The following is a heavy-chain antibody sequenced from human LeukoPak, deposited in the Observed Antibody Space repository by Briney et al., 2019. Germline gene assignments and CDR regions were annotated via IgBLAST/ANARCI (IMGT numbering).Heavy chain of an antibody. Sequence: AASVKVSCKASGYTFTSYYMHWVRQAPGQGLEWMGIINPSGGSTSYAQKFQGRVTMTRDMSTSTVYMELSSLRSEDTAVYYCAKEVAGKNYFDYWGQGTLVTVSS. D-gene: IGHD6-19*01. CDR1: GYTFTSYY. CDR3: AKEVAGKNYFDY. J-gene: IGHJ4*02. V-gene: IGHV1-46*01. CDR2: INPSGGST.